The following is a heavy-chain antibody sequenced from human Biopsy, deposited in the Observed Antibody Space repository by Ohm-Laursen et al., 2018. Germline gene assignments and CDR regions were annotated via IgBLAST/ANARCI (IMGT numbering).Heavy chain of an antibody. CDR2: IFYSANT. CDR3: ARLGSGDYFPTFFDF. Sequence: TLSLTCTVSGVSINGGRCYWNWIRHHPGKGLEWIGNIFYSANTYYIPSLKSRVTISVDTSKNQFSLKLSSVTAADTAVYYCARLGSGDYFPTFFDFWGQGALVTVSS. V-gene: IGHV4-31*03. J-gene: IGHJ4*02. D-gene: IGHD5-12*01. CDR1: GVSINGGRCY.